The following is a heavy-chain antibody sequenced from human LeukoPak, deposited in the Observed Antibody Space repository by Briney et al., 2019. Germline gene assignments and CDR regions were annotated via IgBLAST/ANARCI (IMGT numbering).Heavy chain of an antibody. CDR1: GGSISSSSYY. D-gene: IGHD3-10*01. CDR2: IYYGGST. V-gene: IGHV4-39*01. J-gene: IGHJ4*02. Sequence: SETLSLTCTVSGGSISSSSYYWGWIRQPPGKGPEWIGSIYYGGSTYYNPSLKSRVTISVDTSKNQFSLKLSSVTAADTAVYYCAYSRGLWFGIDYWGQGTLVTVSS. CDR3: AYSRGLWFGIDY.